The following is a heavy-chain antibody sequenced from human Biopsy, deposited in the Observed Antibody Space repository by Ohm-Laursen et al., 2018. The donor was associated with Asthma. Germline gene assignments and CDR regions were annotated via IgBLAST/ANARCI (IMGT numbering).Heavy chain of an antibody. CDR3: ARRWRSYDSCNYYLDQ. V-gene: IGHV4-4*01. J-gene: IGHJ4*02. Sequence: PGTLSLTCDVSGGSISVSNWWSWVRQPPGGGLEWIGQIYHLGNANYNPSLKSRVTMSVDKSKNQFSLKLTSVTAADTAVYFCARRWRSYDSCNYYLDQWGQGTLVTVSS. CDR1: GGSISVSNW. CDR2: IYHLGNA. D-gene: IGHD3-22*01.